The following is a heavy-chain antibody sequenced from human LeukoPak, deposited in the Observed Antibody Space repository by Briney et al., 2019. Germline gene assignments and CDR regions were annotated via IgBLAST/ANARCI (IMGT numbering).Heavy chain of an antibody. CDR1: GFTVSSNY. V-gene: IGHV3-53*01. D-gene: IGHD5-24*01. J-gene: IGHJ4*02. Sequence: GGSLRLSCAASGFTVSSNYMSWVRQALGKGLEWVSVIYSGGSTYYADSVKGRFTISRDNSKNTLYLQMNSLRAEDTAVYYCAREGPDMATIRNWGQGTLVTVSS. CDR2: IYSGGST. CDR3: AREGPDMATIRN.